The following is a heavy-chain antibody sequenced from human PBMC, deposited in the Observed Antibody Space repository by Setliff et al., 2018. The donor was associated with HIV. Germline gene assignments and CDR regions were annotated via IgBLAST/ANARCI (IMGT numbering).Heavy chain of an antibody. V-gene: IGHV4-59*11. J-gene: IGHJ2*01. CDR3: ARSPGFWYFDL. Sequence: SETLSLTCTVSGGSINSHHWNWIRQPPGKELEWIGSTYYSGSTAYNPSLKSRVTISLDTSKTHFSLKLSSVTAADTAVYYCARSPGFWYFDLWGPGTQVTVSS. CDR2: TYYSGST. CDR1: GGSINSHH.